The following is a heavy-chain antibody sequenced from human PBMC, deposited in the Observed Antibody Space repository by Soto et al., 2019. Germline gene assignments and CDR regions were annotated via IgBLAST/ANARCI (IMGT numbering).Heavy chain of an antibody. CDR1: GGTFRNYA. D-gene: IGHD6-13*01. Sequence: QVQLVQSGAEVKKPGSSVKLSCKTSGGTFRNYAINWVRQAPGQGLEWMGGSIPVFGTANYAQTFQGIFTITADESTSTAYMELSSLRSEDTAVYYCAIPLPKQQLVRGAFDHWGQGTLVTVAS. CDR3: AIPLPKQQLVRGAFDH. J-gene: IGHJ4*02. CDR2: SIPVFGTA. V-gene: IGHV1-69*01.